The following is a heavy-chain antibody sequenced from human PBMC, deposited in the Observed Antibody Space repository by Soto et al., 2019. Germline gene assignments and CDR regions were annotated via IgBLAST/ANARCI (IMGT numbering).Heavy chain of an antibody. Sequence: QVQLVESGGGVVQPGRSLRLSCAASGFTFSSYAMHWVRQAPGKGLEWVAVISYDGSNKYYADSVKGRFTISRDNSKNTLYLQMNSLRAEDTAVYYCASEGWFYGGNPGGFDYWGQGTLVTVSS. V-gene: IGHV3-30-3*01. CDR2: ISYDGSNK. CDR1: GFTFSSYA. CDR3: ASEGWFYGGNPGGFDY. J-gene: IGHJ4*02. D-gene: IGHD4-17*01.